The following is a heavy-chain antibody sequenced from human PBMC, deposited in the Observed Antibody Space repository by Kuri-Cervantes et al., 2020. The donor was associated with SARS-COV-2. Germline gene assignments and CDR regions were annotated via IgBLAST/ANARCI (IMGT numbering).Heavy chain of an antibody. CDR3: AKVWSGSYSHYYYYAMDV. D-gene: IGHD3-10*01. V-gene: IGHV3-74*01. CDR2: INSDGSST. Sequence: GGSLRLSCAASGFTFSSYWMHWVRQAPGKGLVWVSRINSDGSSTSYADSVKGRFTISRDNAKNTLYLQMNSLRAEDTAVYYCAKVWSGSYSHYYYYAMDVWGQGTTVTVSS. J-gene: IGHJ6*02. CDR1: GFTFSSYW.